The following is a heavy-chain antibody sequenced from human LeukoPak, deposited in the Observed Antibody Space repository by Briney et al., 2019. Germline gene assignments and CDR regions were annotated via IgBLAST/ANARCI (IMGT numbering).Heavy chain of an antibody. Sequence: GRSLRLSCAASRFTFSSYNMNWVRQAPGKGLEWISFISTSGNTIYYVASVKGRFTISRDNAKNSLYLQMNSLRDEDTAVYYCARKYSGSGNYFFDYWGQGTLVTVSS. J-gene: IGHJ4*02. D-gene: IGHD3-10*01. CDR1: RFTFSSYN. CDR3: ARKYSGSGNYFFDY. CDR2: ISTSGNTI. V-gene: IGHV3-48*02.